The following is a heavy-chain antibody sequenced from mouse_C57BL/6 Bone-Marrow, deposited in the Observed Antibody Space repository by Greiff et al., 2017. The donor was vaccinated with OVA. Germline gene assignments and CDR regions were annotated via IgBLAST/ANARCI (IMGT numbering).Heavy chain of an antibody. V-gene: IGHV1-55*01. J-gene: IGHJ2*01. CDR2: IYPGSGST. CDR3: ARGVYSNNVDY. D-gene: IGHD2-5*01. Sequence: QVQLQQPGAELVKPGASVKMSCKASGYTFTSYWITWVKQRPGQGLEWIGDIYPGSGSTNYNEKFKSKATLTVDTSSSAAYMQLSSLTSEDSAVYYCARGVYSNNVDYWGQGTTLTVSS. CDR1: GYTFTSYW.